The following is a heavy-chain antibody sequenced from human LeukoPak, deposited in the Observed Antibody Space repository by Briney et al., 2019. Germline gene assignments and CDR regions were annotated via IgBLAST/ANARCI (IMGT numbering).Heavy chain of an antibody. Sequence: PRGSRRLSCAASGSTVRNNYMRWVRQAPGKWLECVSAIYSGDNTYYVESVKGRFTISRDNSKNKLFLQMNRLRAEDTAVYYCAGRRVLDASFDYWGQGTLVTVSS. CDR3: AGRRVLDASFDY. CDR2: IYSGDNT. V-gene: IGHV3-66*02. CDR1: GSTVRNNY. J-gene: IGHJ4*02. D-gene: IGHD3-16*01.